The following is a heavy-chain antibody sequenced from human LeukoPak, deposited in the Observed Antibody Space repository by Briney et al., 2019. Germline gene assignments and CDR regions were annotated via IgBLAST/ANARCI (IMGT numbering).Heavy chain of an antibody. V-gene: IGHV3-33*06. Sequence: GGSLRLSCAASGFTFSSYSMHWGCHGPGGGLEWVAVIWYKGSNKYYADTVKGPFTISRDNSKNTLYLQMNSLRAEDTAVYYCAKVGYSSSPDYWGQGTLVTVSS. CDR2: IWYKGSNK. CDR1: GFTFSSYS. J-gene: IGHJ4*02. CDR3: AKVGYSSSPDY. D-gene: IGHD6-19*01.